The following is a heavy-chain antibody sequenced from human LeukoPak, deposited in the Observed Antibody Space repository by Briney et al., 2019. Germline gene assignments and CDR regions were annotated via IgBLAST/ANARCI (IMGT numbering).Heavy chain of an antibody. CDR2: IYYSGST. V-gene: IGHV4-59*08. Sequence: SETLSLTCTVSGGSISSYYWSWIRQPPGKGLEWIGYIYYSGSTNYNPSLKSRVTISVDTSKNQFSLKLSSVTAADTAVYYCARRGTISGVVPPAFDYWGQGTLVTVSS. CDR1: GGSISSYY. CDR3: ARRGTISGVVPPAFDY. D-gene: IGHD3-3*01. J-gene: IGHJ4*02.